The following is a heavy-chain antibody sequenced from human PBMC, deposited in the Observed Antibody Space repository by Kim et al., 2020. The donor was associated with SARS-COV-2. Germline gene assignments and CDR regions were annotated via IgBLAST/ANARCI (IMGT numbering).Heavy chain of an antibody. D-gene: IGHD3-16*01. V-gene: IGHV1-8*01. J-gene: IGHJ6*02. Sequence: ASVKVSCKASGYTFTSYDINWVRQATGQGLEWMGWMNPNSGNTGYAQKFQGRVTMTRDTSISTAYMVLSSLRSEDTAVYYCAVWLQTNYYYYGMDVWGQGTTVTVFS. CDR1: GYTFTSYD. CDR3: AVWLQTNYYYYGMDV. CDR2: MNPNSGNT.